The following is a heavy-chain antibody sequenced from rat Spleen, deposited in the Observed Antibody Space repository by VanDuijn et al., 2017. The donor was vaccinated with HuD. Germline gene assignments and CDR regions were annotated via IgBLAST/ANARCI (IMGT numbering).Heavy chain of an antibody. V-gene: IGHV5-17*01. Sequence: EVQLVESGGGLVQPGRSLKLSCSASGFTFSDYTMAWVRQAPTKGLEWVATLSYDGHTTYYRDSVKGRFTVSRDNAKSTLYLQMDSLRSEDTATYYCARHGIAAISAFDYWGQGVMVTVSS. D-gene: IGHD1-2*01. CDR1: GFTFSDYT. CDR3: ARHGIAAISAFDY. CDR2: LSYDGHTT. J-gene: IGHJ2*01.